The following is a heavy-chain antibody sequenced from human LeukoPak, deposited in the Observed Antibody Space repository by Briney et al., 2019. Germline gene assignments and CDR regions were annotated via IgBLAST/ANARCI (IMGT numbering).Heavy chain of an antibody. CDR2: IRQDGSEK. CDR1: GFTFSSYW. CDR3: ARAVCSSTSCYFTLAVSYFDY. J-gene: IGHJ4*02. Sequence: GGSLRLSCAASGFTFSSYWMSWVRQAPGKGLEWVANIRQDGSEKYYVDSVKGRFTISRDNAKNSLYLQMNSLRAEDTAVYYCARAVCSSTSCYFTLAVSYFDYWGQGTLVTVSS. V-gene: IGHV3-7*04. D-gene: IGHD2-2*01.